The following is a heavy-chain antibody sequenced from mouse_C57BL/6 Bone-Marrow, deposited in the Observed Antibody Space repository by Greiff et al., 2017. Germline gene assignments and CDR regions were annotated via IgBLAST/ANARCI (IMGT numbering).Heavy chain of an antibody. CDR3: ARRAIDYYGSSDYAMDD. CDR2: IYCDNDK. V-gene: IGHV8-12*01. CDR1: GFSLSTSGMG. D-gene: IGHD1-1*01. Sequence: QVTLKECGPGILQSSQTLSLTCSFSGFSLSTSGMGVSWIRQPSGKGLEWLAHIYCDNDKRYNPSLKSRPTISQHTSSNQVFLKNTSVDTVDTATYDCARRAIDYYGSSDYAMDDWGQGTSVTVSS. J-gene: IGHJ4*01.